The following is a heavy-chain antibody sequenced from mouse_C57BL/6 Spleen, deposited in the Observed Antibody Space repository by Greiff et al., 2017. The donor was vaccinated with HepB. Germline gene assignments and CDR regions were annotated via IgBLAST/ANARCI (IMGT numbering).Heavy chain of an antibody. CDR1: GYTFTDYY. V-gene: IGHV1-26*01. Sequence: EVQLQQSGPELVKPGASVKISCKASGYTFTDYYMNWVKQSPGKSLEWIGDINPNNGGTSYNQKFKGKATLTVDKSSSTAYMELRSLTSEDSAVYYCARGPPFDYWGQGTTVTVSS. J-gene: IGHJ2*01. CDR2: INPNNGGT. CDR3: ARGPPFDY.